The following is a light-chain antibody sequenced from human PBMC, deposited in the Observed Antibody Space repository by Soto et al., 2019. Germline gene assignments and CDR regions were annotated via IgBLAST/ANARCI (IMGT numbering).Light chain of an antibody. CDR1: QSVSNNY. V-gene: IGKV3-11*01. J-gene: IGKJ5*01. CDR3: QQRSNWPIT. Sequence: EIVLTQSPGTLSLSPGERATLSCRASQSVSNNYLAWYQQKPGQAPRLLIYDASTRATGIPARFSGSGSGTDFTLTISSLEPEDFAVYSCQQRSNWPITFGQGTRLEIK. CDR2: DAS.